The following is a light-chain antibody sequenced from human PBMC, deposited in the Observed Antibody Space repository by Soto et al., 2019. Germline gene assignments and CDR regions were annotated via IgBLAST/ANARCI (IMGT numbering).Light chain of an antibody. Sequence: QSALTQPASVSGSPGQSITISCTGTSSDVGGYNSVSWYQQHPGKALKLMIYEVSNRPSGVSNRFSGSKSGNTASLTISGLQAEDEADYYCSSYTSSSAYVFGTGTKLTVL. CDR2: EVS. V-gene: IGLV2-14*01. CDR3: SSYTSSSAYV. CDR1: SSDVGGYNS. J-gene: IGLJ1*01.